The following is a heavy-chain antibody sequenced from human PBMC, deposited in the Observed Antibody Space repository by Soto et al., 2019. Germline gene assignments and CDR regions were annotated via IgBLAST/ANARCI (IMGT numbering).Heavy chain of an antibody. D-gene: IGHD2-15*01. CDR2: INSDGSST. Sequence: GGSLRLSCAASGFTFSSYWMHWVRQAPGKGLVWVSRINSDGSSTSYAGSGKGRFTISRDNAKNTLYLQMNSLRAEDTAVYYCVRTSLVVAAATREDYWGQGTLVTVSS. CDR1: GFTFSSYW. CDR3: VRTSLVVAAATREDY. V-gene: IGHV3-74*01. J-gene: IGHJ4*02.